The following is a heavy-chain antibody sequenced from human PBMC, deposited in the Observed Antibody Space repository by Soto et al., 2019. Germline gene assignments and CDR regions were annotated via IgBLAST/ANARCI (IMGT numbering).Heavy chain of an antibody. CDR3: ARASSSSSAADY. V-gene: IGHV4-31*01. CDR1: GESISSGGYY. Sequence: PSETLSLTCSVSGESISSGGYYWSWIRHLPGKGLEWIGYIYDTESAYYNPSLKSPASMSMDTSENQLAMRLTFVTAADSAVYYCARASSSSSAADYWGQGLQVTVS. CDR2: IYDTESA. J-gene: IGHJ4*02. D-gene: IGHD6-6*01.